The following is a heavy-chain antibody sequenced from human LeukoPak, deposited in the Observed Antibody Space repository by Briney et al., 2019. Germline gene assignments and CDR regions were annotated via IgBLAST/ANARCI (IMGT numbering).Heavy chain of an antibody. CDR3: ARGGGSPHN. V-gene: IGHV4-59*11. J-gene: IGHJ4*02. CDR1: GGSISSHY. CDR2: IYFTGST. D-gene: IGHD3-10*01. Sequence: SETLSLTCTVSGGSISSHYWSWHRQPPGMGLEWVGYIYFTGSTNYNPSLKSRVTISLDTSKNQFSLKLSSVTAADTAMYYCARGGGSPHNWGQGTLVTVSS.